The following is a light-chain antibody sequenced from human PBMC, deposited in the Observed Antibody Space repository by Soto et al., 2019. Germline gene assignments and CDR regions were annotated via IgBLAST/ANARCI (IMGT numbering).Light chain of an antibody. CDR3: QQYGSSPGT. CDR1: QSITSAY. Sequence: EIVVTQSPCTLSLSPGERATLSCRASQSITSAYLAWYQQRPGQAPRLLIYGASSRATGIPDRFSGSGSGTDFTLTITRLEPEDFAVYYCQQYGSSPGTFGQGTKLEIQ. CDR2: GAS. V-gene: IGKV3-20*01. J-gene: IGKJ2*01.